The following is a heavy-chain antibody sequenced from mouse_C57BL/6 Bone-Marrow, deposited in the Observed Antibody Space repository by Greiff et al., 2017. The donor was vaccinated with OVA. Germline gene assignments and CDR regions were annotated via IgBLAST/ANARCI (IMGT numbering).Heavy chain of an antibody. CDR3: ARGMGTWYFDV. J-gene: IGHJ1*03. Sequence: DVKLVESGGDLVKPGGSLKLSCAASGFTFSSYGMSWVRQTPDKRLEWVATISSGGSYTYYPDSVKGRFTISRDNAKNTLYLQMSSLKSEDTAMYYCARGMGTWYFDVWGTGTTVTVSS. V-gene: IGHV5-6*02. D-gene: IGHD2-3*01. CDR2: ISSGGSYT. CDR1: GFTFSSYG.